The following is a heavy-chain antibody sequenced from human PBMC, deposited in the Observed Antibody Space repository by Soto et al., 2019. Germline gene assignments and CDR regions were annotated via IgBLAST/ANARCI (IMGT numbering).Heavy chain of an antibody. CDR3: AKWSYLDY. V-gene: IGHV3-23*01. CDR2: ISGSDGKT. Sequence: HPGGSLRLSXTTSGFSFASFAMTWVRQAPGKGLEWVATISGSDGKTYYADSVKGRFSISRDTSRNTLYLQMNSLRADDTAIYYCAKWSYLDYWGQGTRVTVSS. CDR1: GFSFASFA. D-gene: IGHD3-3*01. J-gene: IGHJ4*02.